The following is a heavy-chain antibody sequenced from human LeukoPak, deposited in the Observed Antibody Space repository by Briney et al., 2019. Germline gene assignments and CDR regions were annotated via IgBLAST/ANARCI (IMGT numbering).Heavy chain of an antibody. V-gene: IGHV1-8*01. J-gene: IGHJ3*02. Sequence: ASVKVSCKASGYTFTSYDINWVRQATGQGLEWMGWMNPNSGNTGYAQKFQGRVTVTRNTSISTAYMELSSLRSEDTAVYYCASNVVVTANDAFDIWGQGTMVTVSS. CDR3: ASNVVVTANDAFDI. D-gene: IGHD2-21*02. CDR1: GYTFTSYD. CDR2: MNPNSGNT.